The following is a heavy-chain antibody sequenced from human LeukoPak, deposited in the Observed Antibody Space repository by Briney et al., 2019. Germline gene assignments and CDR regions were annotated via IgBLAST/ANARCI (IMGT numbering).Heavy chain of an antibody. CDR3: ARPAVAGNIDAFEI. CDR2: IYHSGST. V-gene: IGHV4-39*01. D-gene: IGHD6-19*01. J-gene: IGHJ3*02. Sequence: SETLSLTCTVSGGSTSSSSSSSYYWGWIRQPPGKGLEWIGNIYHSGSTYYNPSLKSRVTISVDTSENQCSLKLSSVTAADTAVYYCARPAVAGNIDAFEIWGQGTMVIASS. CDR1: GGSTSSSSSSSYY.